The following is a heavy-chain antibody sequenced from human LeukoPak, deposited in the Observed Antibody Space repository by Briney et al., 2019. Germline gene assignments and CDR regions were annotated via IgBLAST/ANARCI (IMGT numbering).Heavy chain of an antibody. D-gene: IGHD4-17*01. CDR2: IVVGSGNT. J-gene: IGHJ4*02. CDR1: GFTFTSSA. Sequence: SVKVSCKASGFTFTSSAVQWVRQARGQRLEWIGWIVVGSGNTNYAQKFQERVTITRDMSTSTAYMELSSLRSEDTAVYYCAADTRPHDYGDCAADYWGQGTLVTISS. CDR3: AADTRPHDYGDCAADY. V-gene: IGHV1-58*01.